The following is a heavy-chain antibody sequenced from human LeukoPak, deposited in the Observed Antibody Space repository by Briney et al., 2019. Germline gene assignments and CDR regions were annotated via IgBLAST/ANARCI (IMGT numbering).Heavy chain of an antibody. CDR1: VGSISSSSYY. V-gene: IGHV4-39*07. J-gene: IGHJ5*02. D-gene: IGHD3-9*01. Sequence: SETQSLTCTVSVGSISSSSYYWGWIRQPPGKGLEWIGSIYYSGSTYYNPSLKSRVTISVDTSKTQFSLKLRSVTAADTAVYCGARHRRYYDILTGYYKGNWFDPWSEGTLVTVSS. CDR2: IYYSGST. CDR3: ARHRRYYDILTGYYKGNWFDP.